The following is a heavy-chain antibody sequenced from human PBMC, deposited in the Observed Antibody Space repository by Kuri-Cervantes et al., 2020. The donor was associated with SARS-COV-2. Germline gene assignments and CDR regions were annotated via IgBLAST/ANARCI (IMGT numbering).Heavy chain of an antibody. J-gene: IGHJ5*02. D-gene: IGHD2-21*01. CDR3: ARDGIGFDP. V-gene: IGHV3-30-3*01. Sequence: GESLKISCAASGFTFSSYAMHWVRQAPGKGLEWVAVISYDGSNKYYADSVKGRFTISRDNSKNTLYLQMNSLRVEDTAVYYCARDGIGFDPWGQGTLVTVSS. CDR2: ISYDGSNK. CDR1: GFTFSSYA.